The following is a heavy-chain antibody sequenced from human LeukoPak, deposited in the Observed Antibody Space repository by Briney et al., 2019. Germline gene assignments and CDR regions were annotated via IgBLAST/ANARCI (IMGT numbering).Heavy chain of an antibody. J-gene: IGHJ4*02. CDR2: INSSSSTI. V-gene: IGHV3-48*02. CDR3: ARDYYGDYYFDY. Sequence: GGSLRLSCAASGFTFISYSMNWVRQAPGKGLEWVSYINSSSSTIYYADSVKGRFTISRDNAKNSLYLQMNSLRDEDTAVYYCARDYYGDYYFDYWGQGTLVTVSS. CDR1: GFTFISYS. D-gene: IGHD4-17*01.